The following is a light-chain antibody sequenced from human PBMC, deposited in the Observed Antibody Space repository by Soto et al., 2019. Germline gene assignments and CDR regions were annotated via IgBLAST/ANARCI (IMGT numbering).Light chain of an antibody. V-gene: IGKV1-39*01. CDR2: AAS. Sequence: DIQMTQSPSSLSASVGDRVTITCRASQSISNYLNWYQQKPGKAPKLLIHAASSMQSGFPSRFRGIGSETDFTLTISSLQPDDSATYYCQQIFSPLWTFGQGTKVEV. CDR3: QQIFSPLWT. CDR1: QSISNY. J-gene: IGKJ1*01.